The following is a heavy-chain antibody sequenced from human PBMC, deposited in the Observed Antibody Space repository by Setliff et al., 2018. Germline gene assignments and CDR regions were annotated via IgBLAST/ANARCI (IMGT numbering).Heavy chain of an antibody. CDR1: GFTFSSYS. J-gene: IGHJ4*02. D-gene: IGHD2-15*01. Sequence: GGSLRLSCAASGFTFSSYSMNWVRQAPGKGLEWVSTIGSAQTTYYADSVKGRFTISRDNSKNTVYLEMNSLRAEDTAVYYCAKRGPYCSGGTCHYYFDYWGQGTLVTVSS. CDR2: IGSAQTT. CDR3: AKRGPYCSGGTCHYYFDY. V-gene: IGHV3-23*01.